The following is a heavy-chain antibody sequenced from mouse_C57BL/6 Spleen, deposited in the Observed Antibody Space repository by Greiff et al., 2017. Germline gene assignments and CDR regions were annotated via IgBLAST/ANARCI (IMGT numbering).Heavy chain of an antibody. J-gene: IGHJ2*01. CDR2: ISYDGSN. D-gene: IGHD3-2*02. V-gene: IGHV3-6*01. Sequence: DVKLQESGPGLVKPSQSLSLTCSVTGYSITSGYYWNWIRQFPGNKLEWMGYISYDGSNNYNPSLKNRISITRDTSKNQFFLKLNSVTTEDTATYYCARDRDSSGIDYWGQGTTLTVSS. CDR1: GYSITSGYY. CDR3: ARDRDSSGIDY.